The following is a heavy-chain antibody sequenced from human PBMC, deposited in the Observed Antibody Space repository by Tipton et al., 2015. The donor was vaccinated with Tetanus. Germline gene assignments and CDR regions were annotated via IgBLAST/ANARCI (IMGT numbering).Heavy chain of an antibody. CDR2: IYYSGST. J-gene: IGHJ6*02. CDR3: ARGGYYGSGRTYYYYGMDV. Sequence: TLSLTCTVSGGSISSGGYYWSWIRQHPGKGLEWIGYIYYSGSTYYNPSLKSRVTISVDTSKNQFSLKLSSVTAADTAVYYCARGGYYGSGRTYYYYGMDVWGQGTTVTVSS. CDR1: GGSISSGGYY. V-gene: IGHV4-31*03. D-gene: IGHD3-10*01.